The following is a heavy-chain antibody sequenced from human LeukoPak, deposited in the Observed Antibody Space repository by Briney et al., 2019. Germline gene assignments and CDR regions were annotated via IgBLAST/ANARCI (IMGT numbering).Heavy chain of an antibody. Sequence: GASVKVSCKASGYTFATYYMHWVRQAPGQGLEWMGIINPSGSSTSYAQKFQGRVTRTRETSTSTIYIELSSLRSEDTAVYYCAMRAGGYYGNMAVWGKGTTVTVSS. D-gene: IGHD3-3*01. CDR3: AMRAGGYYGNMAV. CDR2: INPSGSST. V-gene: IGHV1-46*01. J-gene: IGHJ6*03. CDR1: GYTFATYY.